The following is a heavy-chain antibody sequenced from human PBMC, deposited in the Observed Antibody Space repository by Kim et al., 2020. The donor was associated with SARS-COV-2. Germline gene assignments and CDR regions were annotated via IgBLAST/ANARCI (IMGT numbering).Heavy chain of an antibody. J-gene: IGHJ6*02. D-gene: IGHD3-3*01. CDR2: INHSGST. CDR3: ARGKSRDFWKKAYYYGMDV. V-gene: IGHV4-34*01. Sequence: SETLSLTCAVYGGSFSGYYWSWIRQPPGKGLEWIGEINHSGSTNYNPSLKRRFTISVDTSKNQFSLKLSSVNAADTAVYYCARGKSRDFWKKAYYYGMDVWGQGTTVTVSS. CDR1: GGSFSGYY.